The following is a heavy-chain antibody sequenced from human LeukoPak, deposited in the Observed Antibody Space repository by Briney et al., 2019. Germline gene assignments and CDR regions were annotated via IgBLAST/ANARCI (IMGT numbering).Heavy chain of an antibody. CDR1: GFTFSTHA. D-gene: IGHD6-19*01. CDR2: IDSSGDYT. CDR3: TRDLSAVDGTGN. Sequence: GGSLRLSCAASGFTFSTHAMTWVRQAPGKGLEWVSSIDSSGDYTFYADSVKGRFTISRDNAKNSLYLQMNSLRVEDTAVYYCTRDLSAVDGTGNWGQGTLVTVSS. J-gene: IGHJ4*02. V-gene: IGHV3-21*01.